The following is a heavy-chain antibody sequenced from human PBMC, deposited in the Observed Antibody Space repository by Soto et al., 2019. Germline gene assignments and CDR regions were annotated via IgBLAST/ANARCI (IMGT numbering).Heavy chain of an antibody. J-gene: IGHJ3*01. Sequence: GGSLRLSCAASGFTFSSYAMHLVRQAPGKGLEWVAVISYDGSNKYYADSVKGRFTISRDNSKNTLYLQMNSLRAEDTAVYYCAIYQCSATGAFDLWFQGRRVTVS. CDR2: ISYDGSNK. D-gene: IGHD6-19*01. V-gene: IGHV3-30-3*01. CDR3: AIYQCSATGAFDL. CDR1: GFTFSSYA.